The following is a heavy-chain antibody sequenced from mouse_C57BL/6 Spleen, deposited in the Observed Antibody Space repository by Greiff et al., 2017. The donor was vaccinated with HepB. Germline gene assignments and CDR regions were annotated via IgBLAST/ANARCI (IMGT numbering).Heavy chain of an antibody. J-gene: IGHJ4*01. Sequence: VQLQQSGAELARPGASVKLSCKASGYTFTSYGISWVKQRTGQGLEWIGEIYPRSGNIYYNEKFKGKATLTADKSSSTAYMELRSLTSEDSAVYFCARSGDSSDYAMDYWGQGTSVTVSS. D-gene: IGHD3-2*01. CDR2: IYPRSGNI. V-gene: IGHV1-81*01. CDR3: ARSGDSSDYAMDY. CDR1: GYTFTSYG.